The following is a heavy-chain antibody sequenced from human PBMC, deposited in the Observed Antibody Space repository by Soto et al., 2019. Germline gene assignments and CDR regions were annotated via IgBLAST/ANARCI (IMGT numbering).Heavy chain of an antibody. CDR3: ARDLYTAMAE. Sequence: QVQLVQSGAEVKKPGASVKVSCKASGYTFTSYAMHWVRQAPGQRLEWMGWINAGNGNTNYAQRLQGRVTMTTDTSTSTAYMELRSLRSDDTAVYYCARDLYTAMAEWGQGTLVTVSS. V-gene: IGHV1-3*01. CDR1: GYTFTSYA. D-gene: IGHD5-18*01. CDR2: INAGNGNT. J-gene: IGHJ4*02.